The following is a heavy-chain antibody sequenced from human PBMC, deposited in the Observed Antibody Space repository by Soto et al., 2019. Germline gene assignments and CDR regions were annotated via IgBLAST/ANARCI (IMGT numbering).Heavy chain of an antibody. D-gene: IGHD6-13*01. CDR3: ASSYSSSWLPS. V-gene: IGHV4-34*01. Sequence: SETLSLTCAVYGGSFSGYYWSWIRQPPGKGLEWIGEINHSGSTNYNPSLKSRVTISVDTSKNQFSLKLSSVTAADTAVYYCASSYSSSWLPSWGQGTLVTVSS. J-gene: IGHJ5*02. CDR1: GGSFSGYY. CDR2: INHSGST.